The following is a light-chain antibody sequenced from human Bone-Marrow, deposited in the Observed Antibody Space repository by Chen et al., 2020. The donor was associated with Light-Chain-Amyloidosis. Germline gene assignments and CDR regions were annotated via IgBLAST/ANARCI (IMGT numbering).Light chain of an antibody. CDR3: SSYTITNTLG. CDR2: EVT. V-gene: IGLV2-14*01. CDR1: SSDVGGDNH. Sequence: QSALTQPASVSGSPGQSITISCTGTSSDVGGDNHVSWYQQHPDKAPKLMIYEVTNRPSWVPDRFSGSKADNTASLTISGLQTEDEADDCCSSYTITNTLGFGSGTRVTVL. J-gene: IGLJ1*01.